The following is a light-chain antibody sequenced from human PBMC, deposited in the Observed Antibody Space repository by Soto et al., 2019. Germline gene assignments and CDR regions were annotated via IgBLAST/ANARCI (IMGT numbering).Light chain of an antibody. CDR1: QSVSSSY. V-gene: IGKV3-20*01. CDR2: GAS. Sequence: ETVLTQSPGTLSLSPGERATLSCRASQSVSSSYLAWYRQKPGQAPRLLIYGASSRATGIPDRFSGSESGTDFTLTISRLEPEDFAVYYCQQYGSSPPSWTFGQGTKVEIK. J-gene: IGKJ1*01. CDR3: QQYGSSPPSWT.